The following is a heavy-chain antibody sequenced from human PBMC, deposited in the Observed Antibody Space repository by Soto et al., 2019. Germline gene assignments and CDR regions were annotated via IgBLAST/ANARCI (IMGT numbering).Heavy chain of an antibody. CDR1: GDSITSSSHY. Sequence: PSETLSLTCTVSGDSITSSSHYWGWIRQPPGKGLEWIANIYYTGKTYYNPPLKSRVTISVDTSKNQFSLKMNSLTAADTAVYYCARGRYIASAWHDFDYWGQGTLVTVSS. V-gene: IGHV4-39*01. J-gene: IGHJ4*02. CDR3: ARGRYIASAWHDFDY. D-gene: IGHD1-20*01. CDR2: IYYTGKT.